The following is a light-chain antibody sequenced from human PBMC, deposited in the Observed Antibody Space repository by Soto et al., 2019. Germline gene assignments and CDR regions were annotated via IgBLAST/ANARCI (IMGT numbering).Light chain of an antibody. CDR2: EVS. V-gene: IGLV2-23*02. CDR3: CSYVSSDTKV. J-gene: IGLJ3*02. CDR1: NSDVASHNL. Sequence: QSVLTQPASISGSPGQSITISCTGTNSDVASHNLVSWYQQHPGKAPKLLIYEVSKRPSGVSSRFSGSKSGNTASLTISGLQPEDESHYYCCSYVSSDTKVFGGGTKLTVL.